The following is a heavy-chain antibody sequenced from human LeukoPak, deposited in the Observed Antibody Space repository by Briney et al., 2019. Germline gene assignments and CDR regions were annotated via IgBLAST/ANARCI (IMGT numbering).Heavy chain of an antibody. Sequence: ASVKVSCKASGGTFSSYAISWVRQAPGQGLEWMGGIIPIFGTANCAQKFQGRVTITADESTSTAYMELSSLRSEDTAVYYCARGKEMATIAYFGYWGQGTLVTVSS. J-gene: IGHJ4*02. CDR2: IIPIFGTA. CDR1: GGTFSSYA. D-gene: IGHD5-24*01. V-gene: IGHV1-69*13. CDR3: ARGKEMATIAYFGY.